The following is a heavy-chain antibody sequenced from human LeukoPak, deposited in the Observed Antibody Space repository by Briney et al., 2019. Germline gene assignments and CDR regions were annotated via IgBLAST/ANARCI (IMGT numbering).Heavy chain of an antibody. V-gene: IGHV4-39*07. CDR2: IYSSGST. CDR3: ARVLSYSGSV. D-gene: IGHD3-10*01. CDR1: GASVSGSNYY. J-gene: IGHJ4*02. Sequence: KPSETLSLTCAVSGASVSGSNYYWGWIRQPPGKGLEWIGNIYSSGSTYYNASLQSRVTISIDTSKNQFSLKLSSVTAADTAVYYCARVLSYSGSVWGQGTLVTVSS.